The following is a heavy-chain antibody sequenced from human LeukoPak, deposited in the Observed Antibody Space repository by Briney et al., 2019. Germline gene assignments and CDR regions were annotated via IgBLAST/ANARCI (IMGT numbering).Heavy chain of an antibody. CDR1: GGSISSGSYY. D-gene: IGHD2-8*01. V-gene: IGHV4-61*02. CDR2: IYTSGST. J-gene: IGHJ5*02. CDR3: ARGGYCTNGVCYGNWFDP. Sequence: PSETPSLTCTVSGGSISSGSYYWSWIRQPAGKGLEWIGRIYTSGSTNYNPSLKSRVTISVDTFKNQFSLKLSSVTAADTAVYYCARGGYCTNGVCYGNWFDPWGQGTLVTVSS.